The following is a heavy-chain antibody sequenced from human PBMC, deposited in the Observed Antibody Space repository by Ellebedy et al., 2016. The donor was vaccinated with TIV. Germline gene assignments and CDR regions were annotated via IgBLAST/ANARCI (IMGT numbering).Heavy chain of an antibody. CDR2: INHSGST. CDR1: GGSFSGYY. CDR3: ARDKVGATYY. Sequence: SETLSLXXAVYGGSFSGYYWSWIRQPPGKGLEWIGEINHSGSTNYNPSLKSRVTISVDKSKNQFSLKLSSVTAADTAVYYCARDKVGATYYWGQGTLVTVSS. J-gene: IGHJ4*02. D-gene: IGHD1-26*01. V-gene: IGHV4-34*01.